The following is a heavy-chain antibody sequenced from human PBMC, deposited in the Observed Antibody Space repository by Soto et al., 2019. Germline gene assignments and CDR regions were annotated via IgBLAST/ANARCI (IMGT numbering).Heavy chain of an antibody. CDR2: VWHDGSKE. V-gene: IGHV3-33*01. Sequence: QVQLVESGGGVVQPGRSLRLSCAASGFTFSGHGMHWVRQAPGKGLEWVAVVWHDGSKEDYADSVKGRFTISRDNSKNTLYLQMNSLRAEDTAVYSCASGRGGDYGGNSGYYDYWGQGTLVTVSS. J-gene: IGHJ4*02. D-gene: IGHD4-17*01. CDR3: ASGRGGDYGGNSGYYDY. CDR1: GFTFSGHG.